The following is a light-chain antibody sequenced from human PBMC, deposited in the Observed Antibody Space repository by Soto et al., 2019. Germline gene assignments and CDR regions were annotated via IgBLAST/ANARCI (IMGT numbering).Light chain of an antibody. CDR1: SSDVGGYNS. CDR3: SSYTSSSTRV. CDR2: EVT. J-gene: IGLJ1*01. Sequence: QSVLTQPASVSGSPGQSITISCTGTSSDVGGYNSVSWYQQHPGKAPKLVIYEVTNRPSGISNRFSGSKSGNTASLTISGLQAEDEADYYWSSYTSSSTRVFGTGTKVTVL. V-gene: IGLV2-14*01.